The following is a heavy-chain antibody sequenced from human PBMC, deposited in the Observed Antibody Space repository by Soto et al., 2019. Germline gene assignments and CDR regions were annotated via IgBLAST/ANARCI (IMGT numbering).Heavy chain of an antibody. J-gene: IGHJ6*02. V-gene: IGHV3-21*01. CDR1: GFTFSSYS. CDR3: ARDHLFNYYYYGMDV. CDR2: ISSSSSYI. Sequence: GGSLRLSCAASGFTFSSYSMNWVRQAPGKGLEWVSSISSSSSYIYYADSVKGRFTISRDNAKNSLYLQMNSLIAEDTAVYYCARDHLFNYYYYGMDVWGQGTTVTVSS.